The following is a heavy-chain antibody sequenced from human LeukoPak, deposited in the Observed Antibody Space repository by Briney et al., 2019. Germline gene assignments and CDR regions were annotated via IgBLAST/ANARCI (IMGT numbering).Heavy chain of an antibody. CDR1: GGTFSSYA. CDR2: IIPILGIA. J-gene: IGHJ4*02. Sequence: GASVKVSCKASGGTFSSYAISWVRQAPGQGLEWMGRIIPILGIANYAQKFQGRVTITADESTSTAYMELSSLRSEDTAVYYCARSITVSYGGNGDDYWGQGTLVTVSS. CDR3: ARSITVSYGGNGDDY. V-gene: IGHV1-69*04. D-gene: IGHD2-15*01.